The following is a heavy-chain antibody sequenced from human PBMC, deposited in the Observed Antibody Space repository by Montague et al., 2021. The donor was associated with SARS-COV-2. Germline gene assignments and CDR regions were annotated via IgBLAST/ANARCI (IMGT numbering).Heavy chain of an antibody. J-gene: IGHJ6*02. V-gene: IGHV4-34*01. CDR1: GGSFSGYY. CDR3: ARGRTVTTFYYYYYGMDV. CDR2: INHSGST. Sequence: SETLSLTCAVYGGSFSGYYWSWIRQPPGKGLEWIGEINHSGSTNHNPSLKSRVTTSVDTSKNQFSLKLSSVTAADTAVYYCARGRTVTTFYYYYYGMDVWGQGTTVTASS. D-gene: IGHD4-17*01.